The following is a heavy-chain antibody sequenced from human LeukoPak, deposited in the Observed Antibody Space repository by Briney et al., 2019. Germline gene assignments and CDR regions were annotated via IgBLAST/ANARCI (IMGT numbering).Heavy chain of an antibody. Sequence: SETLSLACTVSGGSISSYYWSWIRQPAGKGLEWIGRIYTSGSTNYNPSLKSRVTMSVDTSKNQFSLKLSSVTAADTAVYYCARDGPAAFDFDYWGQGTLVTVSS. CDR1: GGSISSYY. J-gene: IGHJ4*02. CDR3: ARDGPAAFDFDY. D-gene: IGHD2-2*01. CDR2: IYTSGST. V-gene: IGHV4-4*07.